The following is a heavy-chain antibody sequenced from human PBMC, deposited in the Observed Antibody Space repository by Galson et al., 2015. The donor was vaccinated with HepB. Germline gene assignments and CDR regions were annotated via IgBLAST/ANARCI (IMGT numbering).Heavy chain of an antibody. J-gene: IGHJ4*02. D-gene: IGHD4-17*01. V-gene: IGHV3-49*04. CDR3: TRDWIESVYGDLLDFDY. CDR2: IRSKAYGGTT. Sequence: SLRLSCAASGFTFGDYAMSWVRQAPGKGLEWVGFIRSKAYGGTTEYAASVKGRFTISRDDSKSIAYLQMNSLKTEDTAVYYCTRDWIESVYGDLLDFDYWGQGTLVTVSS. CDR1: GFTFGDYA.